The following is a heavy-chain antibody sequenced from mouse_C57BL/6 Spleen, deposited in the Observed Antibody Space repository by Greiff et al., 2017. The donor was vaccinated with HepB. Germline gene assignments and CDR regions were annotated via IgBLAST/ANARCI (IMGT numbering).Heavy chain of an antibody. CDR2: IDPSDSYT. CDR3: ARHIPIYDGHLGFDY. V-gene: IGHV1-69*01. D-gene: IGHD2-3*01. J-gene: IGHJ2*01. CDR1: GYTFTSYW. Sequence: QVQLQQPGAELVMPGASVKLSCKASGYTFTSYWMHWVKQRPGQGLEWIGEIDPSDSYTKYNQKFKGKSTLTVDKSSSTAYMQLSSLTSEHSAVYYCARHIPIYDGHLGFDYWGQGTTLTVSS.